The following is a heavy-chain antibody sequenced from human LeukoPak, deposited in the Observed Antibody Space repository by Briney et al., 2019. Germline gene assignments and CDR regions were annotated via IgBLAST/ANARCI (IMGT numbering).Heavy chain of an antibody. CDR2: INGDGRNI. J-gene: IGHJ4*02. CDR3: ARDVLLWFGDSKGYYFDY. Sequence: PGGSLRLSCVASGFTFSSYWMHWVRQDPRKGLVWVSRINGDGRNINYADSVRGRFTISRDNAKNTLYLQMNTLRVEDTAVYYCARDVLLWFGDSKGYYFDYWGQGTLVTVSS. V-gene: IGHV3-74*01. CDR1: GFTFSSYW. D-gene: IGHD3-10*01.